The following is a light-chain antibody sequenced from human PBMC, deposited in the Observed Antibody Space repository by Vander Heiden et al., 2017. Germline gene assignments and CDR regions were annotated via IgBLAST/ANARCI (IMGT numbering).Light chain of an antibody. CDR2: GNS. CDR3: QSYDGSLSGSVV. CDR1: SSNIGAGYD. J-gene: IGLJ2*01. V-gene: IGLV1-40*01. Sequence: QSVLPQPPPVPGPPGRRVTIPWTGSSSNIGAGYDVHWYQQLPGTAPKLLIYGNSNRPSGVPDRFSGSKSGTSASLAITGLQAEDEADYYCQSYDGSLSGSVVFGGGTKLTVL.